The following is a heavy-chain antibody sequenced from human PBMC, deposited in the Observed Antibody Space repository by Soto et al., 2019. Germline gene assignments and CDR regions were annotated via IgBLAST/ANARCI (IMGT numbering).Heavy chain of an antibody. D-gene: IGHD3-22*01. CDR2: IYYIGST. V-gene: IGHV4-39*01. Sequence: SETLSLTCTVSGGSISSSSYYWGWIRQPPGKGLEWIGSIYYIGSTYYNPSLKSRVTISVDTSKNQFSLKLSSVTAADTAVYYCAAFYDSSGYFDYWGQGTLVTVSS. CDR3: AAFYDSSGYFDY. J-gene: IGHJ4*02. CDR1: GGSISSSSYY.